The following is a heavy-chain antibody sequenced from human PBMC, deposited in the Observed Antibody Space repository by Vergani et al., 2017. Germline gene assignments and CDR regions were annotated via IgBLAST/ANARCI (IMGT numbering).Heavy chain of an antibody. V-gene: IGHV1-8*01. Sequence: QVQLVQSGAEVKKPGASVKVSCKASGYTFTSYDINWVRQATGQGLEWMGWMNPNSGNTGYAQKFQGRVNMTRNTSISTAYMELSSLRSENTAVYYCARAASAPRRYCSSTSCYADYYYMDVWGK. CDR2: MNPNSGNT. CDR3: ARAASAPRRYCSSTSCYADYYYMDV. J-gene: IGHJ6*03. D-gene: IGHD2-2*01. CDR1: GYTFTSYD.